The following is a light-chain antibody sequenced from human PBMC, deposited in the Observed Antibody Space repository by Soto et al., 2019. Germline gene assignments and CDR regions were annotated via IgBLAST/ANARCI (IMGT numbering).Light chain of an antibody. CDR1: QSVLFRSSNNNH. Sequence: DIVMTQSPDSLAVSLGERATINCKSSQSVLFRSSNNNHLAWYQQKPRQPPKLLIYWASTRESGVPDRFSGSGSGTDFTLTISCLQAEDVAVYYCQHYYSVPWTFGQGTRVEIK. V-gene: IGKV4-1*01. J-gene: IGKJ1*01. CDR2: WAS. CDR3: QHYYSVPWT.